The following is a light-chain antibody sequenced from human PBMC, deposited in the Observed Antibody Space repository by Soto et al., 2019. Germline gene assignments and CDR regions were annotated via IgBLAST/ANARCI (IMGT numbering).Light chain of an antibody. V-gene: IGKV3-15*01. CDR2: GAS. CDR3: QQYDTWLVWT. CDR1: QSVSSN. J-gene: IGKJ1*01. Sequence: IVLTQSPATLSVSPGDTATLSCRANQSVSSNLAWYQQKPGQAPRLLIYGASTRATAIPARFSGSGSGTEFTLNITSLQYEDIAVYYCQQYDTWLVWTFGQGTKVEI.